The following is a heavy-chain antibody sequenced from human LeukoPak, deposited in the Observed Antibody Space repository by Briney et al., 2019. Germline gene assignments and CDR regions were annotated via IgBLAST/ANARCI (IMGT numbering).Heavy chain of an antibody. CDR3: ATFPRDGYNHPFDY. J-gene: IGHJ4*02. CDR1: GFTFSSYW. D-gene: IGHD5-24*01. Sequence: GGSLRLSCAASGFTFSSYWMSWVRQAPGKGLEWVANIKQDGSEKYYVDSVKGRFTISRDNAKNSLYLQMSSLRSEDTAVYYCATFPRDGYNHPFDYWGQGTPITVSS. CDR2: IKQDGSEK. V-gene: IGHV3-7*03.